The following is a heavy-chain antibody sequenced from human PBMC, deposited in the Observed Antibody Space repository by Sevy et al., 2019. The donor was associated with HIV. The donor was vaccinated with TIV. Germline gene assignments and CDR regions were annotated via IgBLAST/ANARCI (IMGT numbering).Heavy chain of an antibody. CDR2: ISSSSGTR. Sequence: EGSLRLSCAASTFTFSSYSMHWVRQAPGKGLEWVSYISSSSGTRYYADSVKGRFTISRDNAKNSLFLQMNSLRDEDTAVYYCASRGYCGGGSCYSGPNDYWGQGTLVTVSS. J-gene: IGHJ4*02. D-gene: IGHD2-15*01. CDR3: ASRGYCGGGSCYSGPNDY. CDR1: TFTFSSYS. V-gene: IGHV3-48*02.